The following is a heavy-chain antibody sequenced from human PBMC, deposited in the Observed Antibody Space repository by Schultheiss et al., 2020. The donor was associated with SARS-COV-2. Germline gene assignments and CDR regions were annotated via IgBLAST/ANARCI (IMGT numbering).Heavy chain of an antibody. CDR3: ARIAMVQGVIWYFDL. V-gene: IGHV4-38-2*02. J-gene: IGHJ2*01. Sequence: SQTHSLTCTVSGYSISSGYYWGWIRQPPGKGLEWIGSIYHSGSTYYNPSLKSRVTISVDTSKNQFSLKLSSVTAADTAVYYCARIAMVQGVIWYFDLWGRGTLVTVSS. CDR1: GYSISSGYY. D-gene: IGHD3-10*01. CDR2: IYHSGST.